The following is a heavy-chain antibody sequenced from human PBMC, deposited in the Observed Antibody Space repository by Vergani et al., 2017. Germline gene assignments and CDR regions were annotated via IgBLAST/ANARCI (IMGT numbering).Heavy chain of an antibody. Sequence: VQLVESGGGLVQPGGSLRLSCAASGFTFSDYYMSWIRQAPGKGLEWVSYISSSSSYTNYADSVKGRFTISRDNAKNSLYLQMNSLRAEDTAVYYCARDLAIAAADEYYFDYWGQGTLVTVSS. V-gene: IGHV3-11*06. CDR1: GFTFSDYY. CDR2: ISSSSSYT. CDR3: ARDLAIAAADEYYFDY. J-gene: IGHJ4*02. D-gene: IGHD6-13*01.